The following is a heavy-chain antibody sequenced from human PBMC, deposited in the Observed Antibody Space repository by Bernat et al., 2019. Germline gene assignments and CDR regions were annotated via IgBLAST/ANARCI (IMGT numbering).Heavy chain of an antibody. D-gene: IGHD2-15*01. V-gene: IGHV1-69*17. CDR3: ARAGTYCSGGSCYSRFDY. J-gene: IGHJ4*02. CDR1: GGTFSSYA. Sequence: QVQLVQSGAEVKKPGSSVKVSCKASGGTFSSYAISWVRQAPGQGLEWMGGIIPIFGIANYAQKFQGRVRITADKSTSTAYMELSSLRSEDTAVYYCARAGTYCSGGSCYSRFDYWGQGTLVTVSS. CDR2: IIPIFGIA.